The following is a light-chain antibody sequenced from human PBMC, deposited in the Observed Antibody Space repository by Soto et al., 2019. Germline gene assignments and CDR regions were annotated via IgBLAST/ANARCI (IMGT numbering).Light chain of an antibody. J-gene: IGKJ2*01. CDR2: GAS. CDR3: QQYGSSPGYT. Sequence: EIVLTQSPGTLSLSPGERATLSCRASQSVSSSYLAWYQQKPGQAPRLLIYGASSRATGIPDRFSGSGSGTDFALTSSRLEPEDVSVYYCQQYGSSPGYTFGRGTKLEIK. V-gene: IGKV3-20*01. CDR1: QSVSSSY.